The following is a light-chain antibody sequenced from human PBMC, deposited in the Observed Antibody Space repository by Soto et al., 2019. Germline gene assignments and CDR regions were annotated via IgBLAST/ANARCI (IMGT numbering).Light chain of an antibody. CDR3: FSYTSSGTYV. CDR2: EVS. J-gene: IGLJ1*01. Sequence: QSVLTQPASVSGSPGQSITISCTGTSSDVGNYKYVSWYQQHPGEAPKLMIYEVSNRPSGVSNRFSGSKSGNTASLTLSGLQAEDETDYYCFSYTSSGTYVFGTGTKVTVL. V-gene: IGLV2-14*01. CDR1: SSDVGNYKY.